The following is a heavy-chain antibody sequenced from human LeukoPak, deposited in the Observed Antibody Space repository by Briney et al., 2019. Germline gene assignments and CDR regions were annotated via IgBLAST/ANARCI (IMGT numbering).Heavy chain of an antibody. CDR1: GGSISSYY. CDR2: IYYSGST. D-gene: IGHD3-10*01. Sequence: KPSETLSLTCTVSGGSISSYYWSWIRHPPGKGLEWIGYIYYSGSTNYNPSLKSRVTISVDTSKNQFSLKLSSVTAADTAVYYCARSANYYGSGDYIWGQGTLVTVSS. CDR3: ARSANYYGSGDYI. J-gene: IGHJ4*02. V-gene: IGHV4-59*08.